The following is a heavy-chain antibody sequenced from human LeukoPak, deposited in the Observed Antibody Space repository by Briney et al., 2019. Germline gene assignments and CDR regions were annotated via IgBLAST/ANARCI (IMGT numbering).Heavy chain of an antibody. CDR1: AYTFTIYG. V-gene: IGHV1-18*01. D-gene: IGHD5-12*01. J-gene: IGHJ6*03. CDR2: ISAYNGNT. CDR3: ARGGYSGYDPDYYYYYMDV. Sequence: ASVKVSFTASAYTFTIYGISWVRQAPGQGLGRMGWISAYNGNTNYAQKLQGRVTMTTDTSTSTAYMELRSLTSDDTAVYYCARGGYSGYDPDYYYYYMDVWGKGTTVTVSS.